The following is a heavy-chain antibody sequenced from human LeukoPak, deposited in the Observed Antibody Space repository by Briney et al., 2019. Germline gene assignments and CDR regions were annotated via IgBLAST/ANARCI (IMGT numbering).Heavy chain of an antibody. J-gene: IGHJ3*02. D-gene: IGHD5-12*01. Sequence: GGSLRFSCAASGFTFSSYGMHWVRQAPGKGLEWVAVISYDGSNKYYADSVKGRFTISRDNSKNTLYLQMNSLRAEDTAVYYCASLCGYSAFDIWGQGTMVTVSS. CDR1: GFTFSSYG. CDR3: ASLCGYSAFDI. CDR2: ISYDGSNK. V-gene: IGHV3-30*03.